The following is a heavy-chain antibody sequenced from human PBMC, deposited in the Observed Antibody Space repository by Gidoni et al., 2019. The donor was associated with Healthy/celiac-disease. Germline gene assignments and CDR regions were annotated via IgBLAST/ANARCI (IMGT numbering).Heavy chain of an antibody. CDR2: IKQDGSEK. Sequence: EVQLVESGGGLVQPGGSLRLSCAASGFTFSSYWMSWVRQAPGKGLEWVANIKQDGSEKYYVDSVKGRFTISRDNAKNSLYLQMNSLRAEDTAVYYCARDPIGYCSGGSCYSLGAPRNFDYWGQGTLVTVSS. D-gene: IGHD2-15*01. V-gene: IGHV3-7*03. CDR1: GFTFSSYW. J-gene: IGHJ4*02. CDR3: ARDPIGYCSGGSCYSLGAPRNFDY.